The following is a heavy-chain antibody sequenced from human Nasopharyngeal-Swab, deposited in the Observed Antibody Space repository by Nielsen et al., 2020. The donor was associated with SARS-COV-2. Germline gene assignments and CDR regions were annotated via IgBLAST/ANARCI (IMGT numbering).Heavy chain of an antibody. J-gene: IGHJ4*02. CDR3: ATPMTTVTSFDY. D-gene: IGHD4-17*01. CDR1: GYTFTRYA. V-gene: IGHV1-3*01. Sequence: ASVKVSCKASGYTFTRYAMHWVRQAPGQRLAWMGWINAGNGNTKYSQKFQGRVTITRDTSASTAYMELSSLRSEDTAVYYCATPMTTVTSFDYWGQGTLVTVSS. CDR2: INAGNGNT.